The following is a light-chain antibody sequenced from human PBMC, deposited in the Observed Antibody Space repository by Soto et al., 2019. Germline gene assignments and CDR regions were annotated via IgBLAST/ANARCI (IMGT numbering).Light chain of an antibody. CDR1: SSDVGTYNL. Sequence: QSALTQPASVSGSPGQSITISCTGTSSDVGTYNLVSWYQQHPGKAPKRMIYEGSKRPSGVSDRFSGSKSGNTASLTISGLQAEDEADYYCSSYAGSSTSDVVFGGGTKLTVL. CDR2: EGS. J-gene: IGLJ2*01. V-gene: IGLV2-23*01. CDR3: SSYAGSSTSDVV.